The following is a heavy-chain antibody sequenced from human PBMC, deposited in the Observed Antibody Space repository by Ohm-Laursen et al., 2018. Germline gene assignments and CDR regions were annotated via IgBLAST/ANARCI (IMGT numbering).Heavy chain of an antibody. CDR3: ARGDSSSRGGIY. V-gene: IGHV4-34*01. J-gene: IGHJ4*02. D-gene: IGHD6-6*01. Sequence: SDTLSLTCAVYGGSFSGYYWSWIRQPPGKGLEWIGEINHSGSTNYNPSLKSRVTISVDTSKNQFSLKLSSVTAADTAVYYCARGDSSSRGGIYWGQRTLVTVSS. CDR2: INHSGST. CDR1: GGSFSGYY.